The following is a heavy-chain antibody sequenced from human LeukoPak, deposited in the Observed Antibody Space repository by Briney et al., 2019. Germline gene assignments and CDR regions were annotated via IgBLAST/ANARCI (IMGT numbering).Heavy chain of an antibody. V-gene: IGHV4-39*01. CDR3: ARQWLVSDGDFDY. CDR2: IYYSGST. D-gene: IGHD6-19*01. CDR1: GDSTSSSSYY. Sequence: SETLSLTCTVSGDSTSSSSYYWGWIRQPPGKGLEWIGSIYYSGSTYYNPSLKSRVTISVDTSKNQFSLKLSSVTAADTAVYYCARQWLVSDGDFDYWGQGTLVTVSS. J-gene: IGHJ4*02.